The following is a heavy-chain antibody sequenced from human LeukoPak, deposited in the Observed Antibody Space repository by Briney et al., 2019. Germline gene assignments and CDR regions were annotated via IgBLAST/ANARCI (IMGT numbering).Heavy chain of an antibody. J-gene: IGHJ4*02. CDR2: IYYSGST. CDR1: GGSISSYY. V-gene: IGHV4-59*01. Sequence: SETLSLTCTVSGGSISSYYWSWIRQPPGKGLEWIGYIYYSGSTNYNPSLKSRVTISVDTSKNQFSLKLSSVTAADTAVYYCAREVVASIVTGYFDYWGQGTLVTVSS. D-gene: IGHD5-12*01. CDR3: AREVVASIVTGYFDY.